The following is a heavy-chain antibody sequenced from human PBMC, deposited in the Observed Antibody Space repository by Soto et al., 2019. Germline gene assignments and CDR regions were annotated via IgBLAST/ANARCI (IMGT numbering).Heavy chain of an antibody. D-gene: IGHD3-10*01. CDR2: ISGSGGST. CDR3: AKRAITLVRGVMERPYYFDY. Sequence: EVQLLESGGGLVQPGGSLRLSCAASGFTFSSYAMSWVRQAPGKGLEWVSAISGSGGSTYYADSVKGRFTISRDNSKNTLYLQMNSLRAEDTAVYYCAKRAITLVRGVMERPYYFDYWGQGTLVTVSS. J-gene: IGHJ4*02. V-gene: IGHV3-23*01. CDR1: GFTFSSYA.